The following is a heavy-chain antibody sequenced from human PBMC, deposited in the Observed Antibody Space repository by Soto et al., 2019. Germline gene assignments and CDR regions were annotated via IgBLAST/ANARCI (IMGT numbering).Heavy chain of an antibody. V-gene: IGHV1-69*12. CDR1: GGTFSSYA. CDR3: ARAGLLSGGVIGSLLDY. CDR2: IIPIFGTA. D-gene: IGHD3-16*02. Sequence: QVQLVQSGAEAKKPGSSVKVSCKASGGTFSSYAISWVRQAPGQGLEWMGGIIPIFGTANYAQKFEGRVTITADESTSTAYMELSSLRSEDTAVYYCARAGLLSGGVIGSLLDYWGQGTLVTVSS. J-gene: IGHJ4*02.